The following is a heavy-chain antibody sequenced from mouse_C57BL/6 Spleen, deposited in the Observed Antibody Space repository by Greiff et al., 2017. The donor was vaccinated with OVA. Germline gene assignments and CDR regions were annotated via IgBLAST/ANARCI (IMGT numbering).Heavy chain of an antibody. Sequence: QVQLQQSGAELVRPGASVKLSCKASGYTFTDYYINWVKQRPGQGLEWIARIYPGSGNTYYNEKLKGKATLTAEKSSSTAYMQLSSLTSEDSAVYFCARGTTVVANWYFDVWGTGTTVTVSS. CDR3: ARGTTVVANWYFDV. CDR1: GYTFTDYY. CDR2: IYPGSGNT. V-gene: IGHV1-76*01. D-gene: IGHD1-1*01. J-gene: IGHJ1*03.